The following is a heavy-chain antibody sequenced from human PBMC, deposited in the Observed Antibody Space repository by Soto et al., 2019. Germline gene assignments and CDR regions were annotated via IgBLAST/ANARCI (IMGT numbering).Heavy chain of an antibody. Sequence: EVQLVESGGGLVQPGGSLRLSCTASGFTFSDSWMTWVRQAPGKGLEWVARIKPDESEKKYADSVKGRFSISSDNAKTSMYLQMASLRGEDTAVYYCVRGGSNYASWGQGTLVTVSS. V-gene: IGHV3-7*01. J-gene: IGHJ5*02. D-gene: IGHD4-4*01. CDR2: IKPDESEK. CDR3: VRGGSNYAS. CDR1: GFTFSDSW.